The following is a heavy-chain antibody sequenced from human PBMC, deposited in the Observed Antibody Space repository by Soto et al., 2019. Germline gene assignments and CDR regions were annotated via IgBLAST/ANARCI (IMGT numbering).Heavy chain of an antibody. Sequence: ASVKVSCKASGYTFTGYYMHWVRQAPGQGLEWMGWINPNSGGTNYAQKFQGWVTMTRDTSISTAYMELSRLRSDDTAVYYCARGRGGYDYYYYYGMDVWGQGTTGTVS. J-gene: IGHJ6*02. CDR1: GYTFTGYY. D-gene: IGHD5-12*01. CDR3: ARGRGGYDYYYYYGMDV. V-gene: IGHV1-2*04. CDR2: INPNSGGT.